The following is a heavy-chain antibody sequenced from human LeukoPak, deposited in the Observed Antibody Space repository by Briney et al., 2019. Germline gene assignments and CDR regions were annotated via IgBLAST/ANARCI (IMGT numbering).Heavy chain of an antibody. J-gene: IGHJ3*02. CDR1: GDSISSSSYY. Sequence: SETLSLTCTVSGDSISSSSYYWDWIRQPPGRGLEWIGNVYYSTNTYYNPSLKSRVTISVDTSKNQFSLKLSSVTAADTAIYYCARHSRSAYSGYENAFDIWGQGTVVTVSS. D-gene: IGHD5-12*01. CDR3: ARHSRSAYSGYENAFDI. CDR2: VYYSTNT. V-gene: IGHV4-39*01.